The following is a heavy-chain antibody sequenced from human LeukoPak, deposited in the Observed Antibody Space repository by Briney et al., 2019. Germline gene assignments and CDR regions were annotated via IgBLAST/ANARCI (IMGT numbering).Heavy chain of an antibody. CDR3: AKAWLPSGV. Sequence: GGSLRLSCAASGFTFSSYSMNWVRQAPGKGLEWVSSISSSSSYKYYADSVKGRFTISRDNSKNTLYLQMNSLRAEDTAVYYCAKAWLPSGVGGQGTLVTVSS. CDR2: ISSSSSYK. CDR1: GFTFSSYS. D-gene: IGHD5-12*01. V-gene: IGHV3-21*04. J-gene: IGHJ4*02.